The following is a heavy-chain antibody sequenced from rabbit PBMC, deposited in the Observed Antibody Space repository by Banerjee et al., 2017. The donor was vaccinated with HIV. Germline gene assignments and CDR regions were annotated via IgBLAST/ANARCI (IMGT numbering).Heavy chain of an antibody. Sequence: QEQLVESGGGLVQPEGSLTLTCTASGFDLSNYYHMSWVRQAPGKGLEWIGCIKTSSGSTWYASWVNGRFTVSKTSSTTVTLQMTSLTAADTATYFCARATYDGVDYNEINLWGQGTLVTVS. D-gene: IGHD4-2*01. CDR1: GFDLSNYYH. V-gene: IGHV1S45*01. CDR2: IKTSSGST. CDR3: ARATYDGVDYNEINL. J-gene: IGHJ4*01.